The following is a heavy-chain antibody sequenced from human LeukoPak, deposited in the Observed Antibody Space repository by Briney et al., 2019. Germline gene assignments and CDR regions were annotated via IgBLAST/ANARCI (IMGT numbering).Heavy chain of an antibody. J-gene: IGHJ4*02. Sequence: ASVKVSCKASGYTFTSYYMHWVRQAPGQGLEWMGIINPSGGSTSYAQKFQGRVTMTRDTSTSTVSMELSSLRSEDTAVYYCAIHPTVTTSGDYCGQGTLVTVSS. CDR2: INPSGGST. V-gene: IGHV1-46*01. D-gene: IGHD4-17*01. CDR1: GYTFTSYY. CDR3: AIHPTVTTSGDY.